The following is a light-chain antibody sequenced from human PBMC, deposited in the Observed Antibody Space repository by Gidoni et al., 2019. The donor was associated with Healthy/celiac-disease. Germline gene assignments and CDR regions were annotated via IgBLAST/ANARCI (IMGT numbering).Light chain of an antibody. CDR3: QQSNSTPALT. CDR2: ATS. J-gene: IGKJ4*01. V-gene: IGKV1-39*01. Sequence: DVQMTQSPSSLSASVGDRVPIPCRASQSISSYLHWYPQKPGKAPKLLIYATSSLQSGVPARFSGSGSGTDFTLTSSSLEPEDFASYYCQQSNSTPALTFGGGTKVEIK. CDR1: QSISSY.